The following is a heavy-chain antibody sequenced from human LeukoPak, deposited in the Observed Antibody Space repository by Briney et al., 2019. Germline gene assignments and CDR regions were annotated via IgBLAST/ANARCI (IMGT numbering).Heavy chain of an antibody. J-gene: IGHJ4*02. D-gene: IGHD2-21*02. CDR1: GYTFTSYD. CDR3: ARRPRGSVVTPKARFDY. Sequence: ASVKVSCKASGYTFTSYDINWVRQATGQGLEWMGWMNPNSGNTGYAQKFQGRVTMTRNTSISTAYMELSSLRSEDTAVYYCARRPRGSVVTPKARFDYWGQGTLVTVSS. V-gene: IGHV1-8*01. CDR2: MNPNSGNT.